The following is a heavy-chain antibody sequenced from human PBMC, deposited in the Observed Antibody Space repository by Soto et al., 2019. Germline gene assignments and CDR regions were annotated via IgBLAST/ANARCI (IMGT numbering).Heavy chain of an antibody. CDR2: VYYSGTT. CDR3: ARMSYFYDKWYFDV. Sequence: SETLSLTCSVSGASINNDDYYWSWIRQTPGKGLEWIGYVYYSGTTDSIPSLKSRLSMSIDKSQNQFTLKLNSVTAADTATYYCARMSYFYDKWYFDVWGRGTLVTVSS. V-gene: IGHV4-30-4*01. J-gene: IGHJ2*01. CDR1: GASINNDDYY. D-gene: IGHD3-22*01.